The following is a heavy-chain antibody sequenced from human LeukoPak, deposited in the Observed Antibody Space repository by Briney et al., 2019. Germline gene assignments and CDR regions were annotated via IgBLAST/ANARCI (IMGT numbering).Heavy chain of an antibody. V-gene: IGHV1-8*01. CDR1: GYTFTSYD. Sequence: ASVKVSCKASGYTFTSYDINGVRQATGQGLEWMGWMNPNSGNTGYAQKFQGRVTMTRNTSISTAYMELSSLRSEDTAVYYCARGLYSSGWYREQYYFDYWGQGTLVTVSS. D-gene: IGHD6-19*01. CDR2: MNPNSGNT. CDR3: ARGLYSSGWYREQYYFDY. J-gene: IGHJ4*02.